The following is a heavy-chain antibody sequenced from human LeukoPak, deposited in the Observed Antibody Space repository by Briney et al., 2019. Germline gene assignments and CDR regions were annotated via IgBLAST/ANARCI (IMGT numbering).Heavy chain of an antibody. CDR2: TNPNSGGT. CDR1: GYTFTGYL. D-gene: IGHD5-12*01. J-gene: IGHJ4*02. V-gene: IGHV1-2*06. CDR3: ATYGAVDIL. Sequence: ASVKVSCKTSGYTFTGYLMHWVRQAPGQGLEWMGRTNPNSGGTNYAQKFQGRVTMTRDTSISTAYMELSSLRSDDTAVYYCATYGAVDILWGQGTLVTVSS.